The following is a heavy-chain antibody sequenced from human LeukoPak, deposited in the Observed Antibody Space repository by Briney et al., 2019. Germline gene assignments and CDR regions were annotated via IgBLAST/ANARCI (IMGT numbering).Heavy chain of an antibody. CDR2: IYYSGST. D-gene: IGHD5-18*01. Sequence: SETLSLTCTVSGGSISSYYWSWIRQPPGKGLEWIGYIYYSGSTNYNPSLKSRVTISVDTSKKQFSLKLSSVTAADTAVYYCARGIGDTAHPSLHDYWGQGTLVTVSS. CDR3: ARGIGDTAHPSLHDY. J-gene: IGHJ4*02. V-gene: IGHV4-59*12. CDR1: GGSISSYY.